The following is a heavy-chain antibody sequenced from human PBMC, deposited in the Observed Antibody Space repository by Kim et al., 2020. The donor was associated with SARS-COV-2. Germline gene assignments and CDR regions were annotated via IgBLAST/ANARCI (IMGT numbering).Heavy chain of an antibody. V-gene: IGHV1-18*01. CDR1: GYTFTSYG. Sequence: ASVKVSCKASGYTFTSYGISWVRQAPGQGLEWMGWISAYNGNTNYAQKLQGRVTMTTDTSTSTAYMELRSLRSDDTAVYYCARDGRYGYCSSTSCYENYGVDVWGKGTTVTVYS. CDR2: ISAYNGNT. CDR3: ARDGRYGYCSSTSCYENYGVDV. J-gene: IGHJ6*04. D-gene: IGHD2-2*01.